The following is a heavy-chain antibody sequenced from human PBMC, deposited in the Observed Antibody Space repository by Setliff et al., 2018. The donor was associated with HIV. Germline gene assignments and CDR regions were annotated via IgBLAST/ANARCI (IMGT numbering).Heavy chain of an antibody. CDR1: GPSINIHY. D-gene: IGHD4-17*01. CDR2: IYSTGST. J-gene: IGHJ4*02. V-gene: IGHV4-59*11. CDR3: AKGAGFYGDYTFDH. Sequence: ETLSLTCTVSGPSINIHYWSWIRQSPGKGFEWIGYIYSTGSTNYNPSLQSRVTISMVASRNRFSLRVTSVTAADTAVYYCAKGAGFYGDYTFDHWGQGRQVTVS.